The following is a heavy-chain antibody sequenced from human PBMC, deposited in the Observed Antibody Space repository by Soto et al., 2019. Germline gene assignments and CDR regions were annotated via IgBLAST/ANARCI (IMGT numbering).Heavy chain of an antibody. CDR1: GDSLENLA. CDR3: ARDGRTLRYLEWPAAFDS. CDR2: VIPVLGTT. V-gene: IGHV1-69*01. J-gene: IGHJ5*01. D-gene: IGHD3-3*01. Sequence: QVQLVQSGTEVRTPGSSVKVSCKASGDSLENLAISWVRQAPGQGFEWMGGVIPVLGTTDYAQNLQDRLTITADESTTTVFMGLSSLKSEDTAVYFCARDGRTLRYLEWPAAFDSWGQGTLVTVSS.